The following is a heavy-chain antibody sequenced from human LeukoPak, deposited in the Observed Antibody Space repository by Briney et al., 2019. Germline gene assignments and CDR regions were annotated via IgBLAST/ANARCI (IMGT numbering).Heavy chain of an antibody. J-gene: IGHJ4*02. D-gene: IGHD3-3*01. Sequence: SETLSLTCTVSGYSISSGYYWGWIPQPPGKGLEWIGSIYHSGSTYYNPSLKSRVTISVDTSKNQFSLKLSSVTAADTAVYYCVDSGYYISFWGQGTLVTVSS. CDR1: GYSISSGYY. V-gene: IGHV4-38-2*02. CDR3: VDSGYYISF. CDR2: IYHSGST.